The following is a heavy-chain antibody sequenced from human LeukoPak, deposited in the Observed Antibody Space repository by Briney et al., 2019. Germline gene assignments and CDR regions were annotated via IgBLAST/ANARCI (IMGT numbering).Heavy chain of an antibody. V-gene: IGHV3-66*01. CDR3: AREYCTNGVCYLGS. D-gene: IGHD2-8*01. CDR1: GFSVSSNY. Sequence: GGSLRLSCAASGFSVSSNYMSWVRQAPGKGLEWVSALYSGPSTYYADSVKGRFTITRDSYKNTLYLQMNSLRAEDTAVYYCAREYCTNGVCYLGSWGQGTLVTVSS. CDR2: LYSGPST. J-gene: IGHJ4*02.